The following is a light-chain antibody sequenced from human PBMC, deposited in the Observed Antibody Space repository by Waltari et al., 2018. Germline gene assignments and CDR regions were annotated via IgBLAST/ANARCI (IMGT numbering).Light chain of an antibody. V-gene: IGKV3-15*01. CDR2: GAS. CDR1: QNVSSK. CDR3: QQYNNWPPIT. Sequence: ETVMTQSPASLSVSPGEGAILSCRASQNVSSKLAWYQQKPGQAPRLLIFGASTRATGIPARFSGSVSGTEFTLTISSLQSEDFAVYYCQQYNNWPPITFGQGTRLEIK. J-gene: IGKJ5*01.